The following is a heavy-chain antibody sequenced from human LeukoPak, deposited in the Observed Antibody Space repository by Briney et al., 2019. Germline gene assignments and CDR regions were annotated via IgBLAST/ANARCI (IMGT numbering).Heavy chain of an antibody. J-gene: IGHJ4*02. Sequence: PGGSLRLSCGASGFTFSNYGMLWVRQAPGKVLDWVAFIRYDGNNKLYADSVKGRFTISRDNSKNTLYLQMNSLRAEDTAVYYCAKDWGEEPFDYWGQGTLVTVSS. CDR3: AKDWGEEPFDY. V-gene: IGHV3-30*02. CDR2: IRYDGNNK. D-gene: IGHD1-14*01. CDR1: GFTFSNYG.